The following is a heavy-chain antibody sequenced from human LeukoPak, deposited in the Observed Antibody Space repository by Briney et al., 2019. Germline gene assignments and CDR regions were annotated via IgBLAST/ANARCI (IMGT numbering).Heavy chain of an antibody. D-gene: IGHD1-26*01. CDR2: IIPIFVTA. CDR1: GGTFSSYA. CDR3: AREATGWFDP. V-gene: IGHV1-69*13. J-gene: IGHJ5*02. Sequence: SVKVSCKASGGTFSSYAISWVRQAPGQGLEWMGGIIPIFVTANYAQKFQGRVTITADESTSTAYMELTSLRSEDTAVYYCAREATGWFDPWGQGTLVTVSS.